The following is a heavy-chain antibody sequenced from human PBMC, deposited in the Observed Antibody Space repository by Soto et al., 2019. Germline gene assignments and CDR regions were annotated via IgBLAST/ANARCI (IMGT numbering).Heavy chain of an antibody. CDR1: GFTFSSYA. V-gene: IGHV3-23*01. D-gene: IGHD6-19*01. Sequence: GGSLRLSCAASGFTFSSYAMSWVRQAPGKGLEWVSAISGSGGSTYYADSVKGRFTISRDNSKNTLYLQMNSLRAEDTAVYYCAKDSAYYSSGWLEWFDPWGQGTLVTVSS. CDR2: ISGSGGST. J-gene: IGHJ5*02. CDR3: AKDSAYYSSGWLEWFDP.